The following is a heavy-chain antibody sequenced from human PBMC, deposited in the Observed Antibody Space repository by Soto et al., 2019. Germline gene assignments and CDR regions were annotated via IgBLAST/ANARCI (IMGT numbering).Heavy chain of an antibody. Sequence: ASVKVFCKASGYTFTSYGISWVRQAPGQGLEWMGWISAYNGNTNYAQKLQGRVTMTTDTSTSTAYMELRSLRSDDTAVYYCARLGYDSSGYYFDWFDPWGQGTLVTVSS. CDR1: GYTFTSYG. CDR3: ARLGYDSSGYYFDWFDP. J-gene: IGHJ5*02. D-gene: IGHD3-22*01. V-gene: IGHV1-18*01. CDR2: ISAYNGNT.